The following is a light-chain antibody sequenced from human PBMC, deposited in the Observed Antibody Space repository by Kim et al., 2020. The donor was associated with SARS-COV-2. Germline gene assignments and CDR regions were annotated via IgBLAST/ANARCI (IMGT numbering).Light chain of an antibody. CDR3: QTSGTSVLRV. CDR2: FNSDGSH. Sequence: QLVLTQSPSASASLGASVKLTCTLSSGHTNYAIAWHQQQPQKGPRSLMRFNSDGSHIRGDGIPDRFSGSASGAERYLTIFSLQSEDEADYYCQTSGTSVLRVFGGGTKLTVL. V-gene: IGLV4-69*01. J-gene: IGLJ3*02. CDR1: SGHTNYA.